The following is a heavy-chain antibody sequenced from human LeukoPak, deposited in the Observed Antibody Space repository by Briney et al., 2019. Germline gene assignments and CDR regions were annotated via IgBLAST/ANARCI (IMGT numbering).Heavy chain of an antibody. V-gene: IGHV4-4*02. Sequence: SETLSLTCAVSGASISSNNWWWSWVRQPPGKGLEWIGEIYHSGSTNYNPSLETRVTISVDTSKNQFSLRINSVTAADTAVYYCARGQWFRAFWSRGTPVTVSS. J-gene: IGHJ4*02. CDR1: GASISSNNW. D-gene: IGHD3-10*01. CDR3: ARGQWFRAF. CDR2: IYHSGST.